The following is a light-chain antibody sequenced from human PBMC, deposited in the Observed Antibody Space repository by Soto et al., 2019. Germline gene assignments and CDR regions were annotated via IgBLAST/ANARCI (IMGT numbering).Light chain of an antibody. J-gene: IGKJ3*01. CDR2: GTS. CDR3: QQYGSSLFT. CDR1: QSVSSKY. V-gene: IGKV3-20*01. Sequence: EIVLTQSPGTLSLSPGERATLSCRASQSVSSKYLAWYQQKPGQAPRVLIYGTSIRASGVLERFSGGGSGTVFTLTITSLEPEDFAVYYCQQYGSSLFTFGPGTKVDFK.